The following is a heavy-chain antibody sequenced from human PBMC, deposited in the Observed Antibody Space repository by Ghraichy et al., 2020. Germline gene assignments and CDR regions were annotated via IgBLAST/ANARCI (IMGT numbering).Heavy chain of an antibody. V-gene: IGHV4-59*01. CDR2: IYYSGST. D-gene: IGHD2-2*01. CDR3: ARAKLPAAMWAPDNWFDP. J-gene: IGHJ5*02. Sequence: SETLSLTCTVSGGSISSYYWSWIRQPPGKGLEWIGYIYYSGSTNYNPSLKSRVTISVDTSKNQFSLKLSSVTAADTAVYYCARAKLPAAMWAPDNWFDPWGQGTLVTVSS. CDR1: GGSISSYY.